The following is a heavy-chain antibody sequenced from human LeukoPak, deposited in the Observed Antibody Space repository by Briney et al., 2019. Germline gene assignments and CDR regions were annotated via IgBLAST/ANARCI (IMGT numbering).Heavy chain of an antibody. CDR1: GFTFSSYS. D-gene: IGHD6-13*01. J-gene: IGHJ6*03. CDR3: ARVNPYSSSWYYYYYMDV. V-gene: IGHV3-21*01. CDR2: ISSSSSYI. Sequence: GGSLRLSCAASGFTFSSYSVNWVRQAPGKGLERVSAISSSSSYIYYADSVKGRFTISRDNAKNSLYLQMNSLRAEDTAVYYCARVNPYSSSWYYYYYMDVWGKGTTVTVSS.